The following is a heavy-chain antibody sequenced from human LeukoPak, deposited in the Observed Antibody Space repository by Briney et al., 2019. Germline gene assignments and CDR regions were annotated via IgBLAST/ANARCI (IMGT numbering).Heavy chain of an antibody. CDR2: INSDGSIT. CDR1: GFTFTTYW. Sequence: GGSLRLSCAASGFTFTTYWMHWVRQAPGKGLVWVSHINSDGSITSYADSVKGRFTTSRDNSKNMLHLQMDSLRTEDTAVYYCAREASVTNWYFDLWGRGALVSVSS. CDR3: AREASVTNWYFDL. J-gene: IGHJ2*01. V-gene: IGHV3-74*01. D-gene: IGHD2-2*01.